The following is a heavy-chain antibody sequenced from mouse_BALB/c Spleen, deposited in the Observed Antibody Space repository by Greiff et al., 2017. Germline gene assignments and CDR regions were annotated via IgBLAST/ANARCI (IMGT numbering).Heavy chain of an antibody. CDR2: ISTYYGDA. Sequence: QVQLQQSGAELVRPGVSVKISCKGSGYTFTDYAMHWVKQSHAKSLEWIGVISTYYGDASYNQKFKGKATMTVDKSSSTAYMELARLTSEDSAIYYCARSFTTATGAIDYWGQGTSVTVSS. J-gene: IGHJ4*01. CDR1: GYTFTDYA. V-gene: IGHV1S137*01. D-gene: IGHD1-2*01. CDR3: ARSFTTATGAIDY.